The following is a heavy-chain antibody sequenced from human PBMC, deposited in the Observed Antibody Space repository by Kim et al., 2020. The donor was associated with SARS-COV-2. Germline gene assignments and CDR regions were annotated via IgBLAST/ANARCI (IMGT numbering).Heavy chain of an antibody. Sequence: QKFQGRVTITADESTSTAYMELSSLRSEDTAVYYCARVGRDGYNPPWFDPWGQGTLVTVSS. J-gene: IGHJ5*02. CDR3: ARVGRDGYNPPWFDP. D-gene: IGHD5-12*01. V-gene: IGHV1-69*01.